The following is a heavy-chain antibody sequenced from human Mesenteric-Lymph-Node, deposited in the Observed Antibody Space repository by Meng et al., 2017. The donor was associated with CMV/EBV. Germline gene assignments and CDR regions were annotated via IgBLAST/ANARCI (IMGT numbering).Heavy chain of an antibody. D-gene: IGHD5-18*01. Sequence: GGSLRLSCIGSGFSFTNFNMNWVRQSPGKGLEWVSYISNSSNTIHYADSVKGRFTISRDNAKNSLYLQMNSLRAEDTAVYYCAKDRIQGYSYGYPSASYFDYWGQGTLVTVSS. J-gene: IGHJ4*02. CDR1: GFSFTNFN. CDR2: ISNSSNTI. V-gene: IGHV3-48*04. CDR3: AKDRIQGYSYGYPSASYFDY.